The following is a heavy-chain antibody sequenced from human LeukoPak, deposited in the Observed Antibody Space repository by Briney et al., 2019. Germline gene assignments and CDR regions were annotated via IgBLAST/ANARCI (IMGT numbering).Heavy chain of an antibody. V-gene: IGHV4-4*07. CDR2: IYTSGST. CDR1: GGSTSSYY. Sequence: SETLSLTCTVSGGSTSSYYWSWIRQPAGKGLEWIGRIYTSGSTNYNPSLKSRVTMSVDTSKNQFSLKLSSVTAADTAVYYCARASWSSSSGWFDPWGQGTLVTVSS. J-gene: IGHJ5*02. D-gene: IGHD6-6*01. CDR3: ARASWSSSSGWFDP.